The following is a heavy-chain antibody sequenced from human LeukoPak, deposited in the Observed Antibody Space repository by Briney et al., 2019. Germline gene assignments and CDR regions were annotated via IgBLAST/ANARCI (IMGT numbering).Heavy chain of an antibody. CDR1: GGSISSGSYY. D-gene: IGHD5-18*01. V-gene: IGHV4-61*09. CDR3: ARGPRGYSYGYRDY. J-gene: IGHJ4*02. CDR2: INHSGST. Sequence: PSQTLSLTCTVSGGSISSGSYYWSWIRQPAGKGLEWIGEINHSGSTNYNPSLKSRVTISVDTSKNQFSLKLSSVTAADTAVYYCARGPRGYSYGYRDYWGQGTLVTVSS.